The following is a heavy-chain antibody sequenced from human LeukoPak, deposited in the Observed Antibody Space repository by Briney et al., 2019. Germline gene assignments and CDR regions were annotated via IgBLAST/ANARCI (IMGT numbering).Heavy chain of an antibody. CDR2: IYYSGST. J-gene: IGHJ6*04. CDR1: GGSVSSGSYY. V-gene: IGHV4-61*01. D-gene: IGHD2-2*03. Sequence: SETLSLTCTVSGGSVSSGSYYWSWIRQPPGKGLEWIGYIYYSGSTNYNPSLKSRVTISVDTSKNQFSLKLSSVTAADTAVYYCARDALGYCSSTSCYGDLGYYYYGMDVWGKGTTVTVSS. CDR3: ARDALGYCSSTSCYGDLGYYYYGMDV.